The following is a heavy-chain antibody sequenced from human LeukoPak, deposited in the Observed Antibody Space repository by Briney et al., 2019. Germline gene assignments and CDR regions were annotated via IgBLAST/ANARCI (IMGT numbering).Heavy chain of an antibody. CDR3: ARGPSYYFDS. CDR1: GFTFSSYG. CDR2: IRYDGSNK. V-gene: IGHV3-30*02. J-gene: IGHJ4*02. Sequence: GGSLRLSCAASGFTFSSYGMHWVRQAPGKGLEWVAFIRYDGSNKYYADSVKGRFTISRDNSKNTLYLQMNSLRAEDTAVYYCARGPSYYFDSWGQGTLVTVSS.